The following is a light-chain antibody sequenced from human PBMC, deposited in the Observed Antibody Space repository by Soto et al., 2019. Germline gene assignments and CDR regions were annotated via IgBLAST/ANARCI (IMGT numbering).Light chain of an antibody. J-gene: IGKJ4*02. Sequence: DIPMTQSPSTLSASAGDRVTITCRASQSISSWLAWYQQKPGEAPKLLIYDASSLESGVPSRFSGSGSGTEFTLTSSSLQPDDVASYYWLHYNNYPLTFGEGTKVEIK. CDR2: DAS. CDR1: QSISSW. CDR3: LHYNNYPLT. V-gene: IGKV1-5*01.